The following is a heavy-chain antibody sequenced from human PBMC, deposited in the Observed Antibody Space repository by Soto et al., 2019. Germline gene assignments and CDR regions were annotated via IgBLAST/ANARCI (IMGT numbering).Heavy chain of an antibody. V-gene: IGHV3-23*01. CDR2: IRGSGRHV. CDR1: GFTFSNYA. D-gene: IGHD2-15*01. Sequence: EVQLLDSGGGLVQPGGTLRLSCAASGFTFSNYAMTWVRQAPGKGLECVSAIRGSGRHVYYADSVQCRFTFAIDISQNTLYPQMNSLRVEDTAMYYCAKNFADSNPFYDSWGQVLLVTVSS. CDR3: AKNFADSNPFYDS. J-gene: IGHJ4*02.